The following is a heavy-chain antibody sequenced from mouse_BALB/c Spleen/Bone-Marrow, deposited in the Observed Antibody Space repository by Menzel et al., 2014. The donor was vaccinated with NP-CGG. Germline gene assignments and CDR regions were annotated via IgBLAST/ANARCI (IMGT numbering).Heavy chain of an antibody. J-gene: IGHJ2*01. CDR2: ISGGSKTI. CDR3: ARWRFLWVGDY. V-gene: IGHV5-17*02. CDR1: GFTFMYFG. D-gene: IGHD1-1*02. Sequence: EVHLVESGGGLVEPGVSRNLSCAASGFTFMYFGMHWVRQAPEKGLEWVAYISGGSKTIYYADTVKGRFTISRDNPKNTLFLQXTSLRSEDSGVYHCARWRFLWVGDYWGQGTTLTVSS.